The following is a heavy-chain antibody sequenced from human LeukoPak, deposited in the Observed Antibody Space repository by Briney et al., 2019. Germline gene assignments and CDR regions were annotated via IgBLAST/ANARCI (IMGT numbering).Heavy chain of an antibody. J-gene: IGHJ4*02. CDR3: APEDTAMVEHLDFDY. D-gene: IGHD5-18*01. CDR2: ITFSSSII. CDR1: GFTFSSYS. V-gene: IGHV3-48*04. Sequence: PGGSLRLSCAASGFTFSSYSMNWVRQAPGRGLEWVSYITFSSSIIYYADSVKGRFTISRDNAKNSLYLQMDSLRAEDTAVYYCAPEDTAMVEHLDFDYWGQGTLVTVSS.